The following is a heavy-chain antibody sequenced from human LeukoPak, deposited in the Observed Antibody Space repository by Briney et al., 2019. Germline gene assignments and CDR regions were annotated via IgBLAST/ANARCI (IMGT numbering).Heavy chain of an antibody. CDR3: AKDLTDRGTAGTGY. CDR2: ISSNEGST. J-gene: IGHJ1*01. D-gene: IGHD6-13*01. V-gene: IGHV3-64*01. CDR1: GFTFRSYA. Sequence: GGSVRLSCAASGFTFRSYAIHWVRQGPGKGLEYVAAISSNEGSTYYANSVKGRFTISRDKSKNTLYLQMGSLRAEDTAVYYCAKDLTDRGTAGTGYWGEGTLVTVSS.